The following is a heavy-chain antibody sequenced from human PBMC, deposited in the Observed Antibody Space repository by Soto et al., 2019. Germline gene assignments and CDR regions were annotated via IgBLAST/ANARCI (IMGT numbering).Heavy chain of an antibody. D-gene: IGHD2-15*01. J-gene: IGHJ6*02. Sequence: QVQLQDSGPGLVKPSETLSLTCTVSGGSISSYYWSWIRQPAGKGLEWIWRIYTSGNTNYNPSLKSRVPMSVDTSKKQFSLKLSSVTAADTAVYYCAREEVGYCSGGRCYYYVMDVWGQGTTVTVSS. V-gene: IGHV4-4*07. CDR1: GGSISSYY. CDR3: AREEVGYCSGGRCYYYVMDV. CDR2: IYTSGNT.